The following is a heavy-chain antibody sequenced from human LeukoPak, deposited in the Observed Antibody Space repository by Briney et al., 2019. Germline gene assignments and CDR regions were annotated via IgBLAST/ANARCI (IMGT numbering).Heavy chain of an antibody. CDR3: APPGVVRGVKS. D-gene: IGHD3-10*02. CDR2: ITSGSSYI. CDR1: GFTFSSYN. J-gene: IGHJ4*02. V-gene: IGHV3-21*01. Sequence: NPGGSLRLSCAASGFTFSSYNMNWVRQAPGKGLEWVSSITSGSSYIYYADSVKGRFTISRDNAKNTLNLQMNSLRAEDTAVYYCAPPGVVRGVKSWGQGTLVTVSS.